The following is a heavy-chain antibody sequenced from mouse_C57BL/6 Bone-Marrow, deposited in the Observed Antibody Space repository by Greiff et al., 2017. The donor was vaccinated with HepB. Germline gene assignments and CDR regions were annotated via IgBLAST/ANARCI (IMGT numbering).Heavy chain of an antibody. J-gene: IGHJ1*03. CDR2: IDPENGDT. CDR3: TSYGPKGGYFDV. D-gene: IGHD1-1*01. Sequence: VQLQQSGAELVRPGASVKLSCTASGFNIKDDYMHWVKQRPEQGLEWIGWIDPENGDTEYASKFQGKATITADTSSNTAYLQLSSLTSEDTAVYYRTSYGPKGGYFDVWGTGTTVTVSS. V-gene: IGHV14-4*01. CDR1: GFNIKDDY.